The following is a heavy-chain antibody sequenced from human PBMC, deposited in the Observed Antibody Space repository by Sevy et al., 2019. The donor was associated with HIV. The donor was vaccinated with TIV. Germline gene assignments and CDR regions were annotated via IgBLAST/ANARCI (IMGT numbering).Heavy chain of an antibody. CDR3: AKTLQKLPFHPHYFDY. D-gene: IGHD2-21*02. J-gene: IGHJ4*02. V-gene: IGHV3-23*01. Sequence: GESLKISCAASGFTLGSYTMNWVRQAPGEGLEWVASISATGGSTYYADSVKGRFTISRDVSKGLLYLQMNSLTAEDTAIFYCAKTLQKLPFHPHYFDYWDQGTLVTVSS. CDR2: ISATGGST. CDR1: GFTLGSYT.